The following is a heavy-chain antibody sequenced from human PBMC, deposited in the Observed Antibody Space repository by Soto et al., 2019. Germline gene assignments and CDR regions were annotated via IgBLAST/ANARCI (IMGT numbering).Heavy chain of an antibody. V-gene: IGHV3-33*01. J-gene: IGHJ4*02. CDR2: IWYDGSNK. D-gene: IGHD6-13*01. Sequence: GGSLRLSCAASGFTFSSYGMHWVRQAPGKGLEWVAVIWYDGSNKYYADSGKGRFTISRDNSKNTLYLQMNSLRAEDTAVYYCARVQQLGSEFDYWGQGTLVTVSS. CDR1: GFTFSSYG. CDR3: ARVQQLGSEFDY.